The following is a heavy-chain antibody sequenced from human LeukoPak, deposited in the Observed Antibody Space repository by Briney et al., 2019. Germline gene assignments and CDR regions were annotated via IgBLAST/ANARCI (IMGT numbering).Heavy chain of an antibody. D-gene: IGHD6-19*01. CDR1: GFTFSSYE. V-gene: IGHV3-48*03. CDR2: ISSSGSTI. CDR3: AGLGWLVDY. J-gene: IGHJ4*02. Sequence: GGTLRLSCAASGFTFSSYEMNWVRQAPGKGLEWVSYISSSGSTIYYADSVKGRFTIYRDNAKNSLYLQMNSLRAEDTAVYYCAGLGWLVDYWGQGTLVTVSS.